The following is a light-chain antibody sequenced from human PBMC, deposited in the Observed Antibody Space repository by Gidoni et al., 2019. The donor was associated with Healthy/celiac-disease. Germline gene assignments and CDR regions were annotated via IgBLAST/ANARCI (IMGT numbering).Light chain of an antibody. CDR3: QQYGSSLVYT. CDR1: QSVSSSY. Sequence: IVLTQSPGTLSLSPGERATLSCRASQSVSSSYLAWYQQKPGQAPRLLIYGASSRATGIPDRFSGSGSGTDFTLTISRLEPEDFAVYYCQQYGSSLVYTFXQXTKLEIK. J-gene: IGKJ2*01. CDR2: GAS. V-gene: IGKV3-20*01.